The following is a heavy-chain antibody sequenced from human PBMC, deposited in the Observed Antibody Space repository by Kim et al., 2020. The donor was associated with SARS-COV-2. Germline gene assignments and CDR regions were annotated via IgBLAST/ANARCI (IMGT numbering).Heavy chain of an antibody. Sequence: SETLSLTCTVSGGSISSSSYYWGWIRQRPGKGLEWIGSLYYSGNTYYNPSLKSRVTIAVDTSQNQFSLKLSSVTAADAAEYYCARRRDYCGGFGPHFDY. CDR1: GGSISSSSYY. V-gene: IGHV4-39*01. CDR2: LYYSGNT. J-gene: IGHJ4*01. CDR3: ARRRDYCGGFGPHFDY. D-gene: IGHD2-21*01.